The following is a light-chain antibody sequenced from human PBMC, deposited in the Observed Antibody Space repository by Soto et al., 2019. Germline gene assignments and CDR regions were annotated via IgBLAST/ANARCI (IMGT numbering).Light chain of an antibody. J-gene: IGLJ1*01. V-gene: IGLV2-14*01. CDR1: SSVVGGYNY. CDR3: SSYTSSSTPYV. Sequence: SALTKPAEVSGASGQSISISCTAASSVVGGYNYVSWYQQHPGKAPKRMIYELSNRPSGVSNRFSGSKSGNTTSLTISGLQAEDEADYYCSSYTSSSTPYVFGTGTKVTVL. CDR2: ELS.